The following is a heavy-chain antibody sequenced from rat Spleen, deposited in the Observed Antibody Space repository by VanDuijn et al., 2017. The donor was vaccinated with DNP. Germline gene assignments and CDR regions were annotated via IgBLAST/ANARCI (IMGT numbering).Heavy chain of an antibody. J-gene: IGHJ2*01. D-gene: IGHD1-9*01. V-gene: IGHV5-27*01. CDR1: GFTFSNYD. Sequence: EVLVVESGGGLVQPGRSLRLSCAASGFTFSNYDMAWVRQAPTKGLEWVASVSPSGGSTHYRDSVKGRFTVSRDNAKSTLYLQMDSLRSEDTATYYCTRGGTYYGFNSYFFDYWGQGVMVTVSS. CDR2: VSPSGGST. CDR3: TRGGTYYGFNSYFFDY.